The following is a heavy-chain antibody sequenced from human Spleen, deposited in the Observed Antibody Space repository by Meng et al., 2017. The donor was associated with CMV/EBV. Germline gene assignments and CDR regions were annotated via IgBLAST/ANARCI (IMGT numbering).Heavy chain of an antibody. J-gene: IGHJ4*02. CDR3: SRADNSWAEY. CDR1: GFTFSESS. V-gene: IGHV3-73*01. D-gene: IGHD6-13*01. CDR2: IRSKFNNYAT. Sequence: GSLKISCAASGFTFSESSMHWVRQASGKGLEWIGRIRSKFNNYATSYGASLKGRFTISRDDSKNVTFLQVNSLKIEDTAVYYCSRADNSWAEYWGQGTLVTVSS.